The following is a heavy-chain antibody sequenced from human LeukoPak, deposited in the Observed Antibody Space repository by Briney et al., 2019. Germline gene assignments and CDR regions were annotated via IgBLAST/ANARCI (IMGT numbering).Heavy chain of an antibody. CDR3: SRRNTIMVAGLDY. V-gene: IGHV1-8*01. CDR1: GYTFTSYD. Sequence: GASVKVSCKASGYTFTSYDINWVRQATEHGLECMGWMNPNSGNTGYAQKFQVRVTMTKNTSISTAFILLTGLRSEDTALYYFSRRNTIMVAGLDYWGQGTLVTVSS. D-gene: IGHD5-24*01. CDR2: MNPNSGNT. J-gene: IGHJ4*02.